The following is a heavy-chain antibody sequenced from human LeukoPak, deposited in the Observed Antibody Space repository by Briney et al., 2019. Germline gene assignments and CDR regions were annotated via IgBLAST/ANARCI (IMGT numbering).Heavy chain of an antibody. V-gene: IGHV4-34*01. CDR2: INHSGST. CDR3: ARDIGAYYGSGSNWFDP. Sequence: SETLSLTCAVYGGSFSGYYWSWIRQPPGKGLEWIGEINHSGSTNYNPSLKSRVTISVDTSKNQFSLQLNSVTPEDTAVYYCARDIGAYYGSGSNWFDPWGQGTLVTVSS. D-gene: IGHD3-10*01. CDR1: GGSFSGYY. J-gene: IGHJ5*02.